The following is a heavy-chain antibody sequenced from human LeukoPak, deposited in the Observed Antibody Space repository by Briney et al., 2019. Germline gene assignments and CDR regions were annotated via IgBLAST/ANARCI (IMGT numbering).Heavy chain of an antibody. Sequence: VASVKVSCKASGYTFTSYDINWVRQATGQGLEWMGWMNPNSGNTGYAQKFQGRVTMTRNTSISTAYMELSSLRSEDTAVYYCARGPPYYDILTGSNYYYYGMDVWGQGTTVTVSS. D-gene: IGHD3-9*01. CDR1: GYTFTSYD. V-gene: IGHV1-8*01. J-gene: IGHJ6*02. CDR2: MNPNSGNT. CDR3: ARGPPYYDILTGSNYYYYGMDV.